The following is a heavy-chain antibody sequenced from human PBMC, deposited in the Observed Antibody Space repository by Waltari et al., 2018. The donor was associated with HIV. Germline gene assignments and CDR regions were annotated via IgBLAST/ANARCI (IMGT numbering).Heavy chain of an antibody. D-gene: IGHD6-13*01. V-gene: IGHV3-74*01. CDR3: ASGNSSSWRSDYYYYGMDV. J-gene: IGHJ6*02. Sequence: EVQLVESGGGLVQPGGSLRLSWAASGFTFSTYWMPWFRQAPGKGLVWVSRINSDGSSTSYADSVKGPFTISRDNAKNTLYLQMNSLRAEDTAVYYCASGNSSSWRSDYYYYGMDVWGQGTTVTVSS. CDR1: GFTFSTYW. CDR2: INSDGSST.